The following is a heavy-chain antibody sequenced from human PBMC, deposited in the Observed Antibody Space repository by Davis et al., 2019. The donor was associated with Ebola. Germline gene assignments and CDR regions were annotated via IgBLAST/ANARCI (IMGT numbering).Heavy chain of an antibody. CDR2: ISYDGNSK. Sequence: GESLKISCAASGFTFSSCGMHWVRQAPGKGLEWVAVISYDGNSKYYADSVKGRFTISRDNSKNTLYLQMNSLRAEDTAVYYCAKDRCSSTSCYTVLDYWGQGTLVTVSS. CDR1: GFTFSSCG. J-gene: IGHJ4*02. D-gene: IGHD2-2*02. V-gene: IGHV3-30*18. CDR3: AKDRCSSTSCYTVLDY.